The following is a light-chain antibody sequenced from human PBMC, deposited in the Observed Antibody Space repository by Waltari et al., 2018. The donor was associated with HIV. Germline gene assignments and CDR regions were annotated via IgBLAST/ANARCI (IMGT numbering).Light chain of an antibody. V-gene: IGLV4-69*01. J-gene: IGLJ2*01. Sequence: QLVLTQSPSASASLGASVKLTCTLSSAHSSYAIAWHQQQPEKGPRYLMKLNSDGSHSKGDGIPDRFSGSSSGAERYLTISSLQFEDEADYYCQTWGTGIVVFGGGTKLTVL. CDR2: LNSDGSH. CDR3: QTWGTGIVV. CDR1: SAHSSYA.